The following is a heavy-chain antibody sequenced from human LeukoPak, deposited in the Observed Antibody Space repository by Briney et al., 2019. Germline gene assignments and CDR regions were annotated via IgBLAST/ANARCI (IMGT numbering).Heavy chain of an antibody. CDR3: ARVGSGYDFWSGYYPTILNYYYYYMDV. CDR1: GFTFSSYR. V-gene: IGHV3-74*01. Sequence: PGGSLRLSCAASGFTFSSYRMHWLRQAPGKGLVWVSRINSDGSSTSYADSVKGRFTISRDNAKNTLYLQMNSLRAEDTAVYYCARVGSGYDFWSGYYPTILNYYYYYMDVWGKGTTVTVSS. CDR2: INSDGSST. D-gene: IGHD3-3*01. J-gene: IGHJ6*03.